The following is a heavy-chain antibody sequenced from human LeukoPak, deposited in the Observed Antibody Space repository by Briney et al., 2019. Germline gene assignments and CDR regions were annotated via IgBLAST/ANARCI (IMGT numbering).Heavy chain of an antibody. CDR3: ARGLKMAPRRYGY. V-gene: IGHV1-8*01. CDR2: MNPNSGNK. D-gene: IGHD5-24*01. CDR1: GYTFTSYD. J-gene: IGHJ4*02. Sequence: ASVKVSCKASGYTFTSYDINWVRQATGQGLEWMGWMNPNSGNKGYAQKFQGSVTMNRNTSISTAYMEMSRLRSEDPAVYSCARGLKMAPRRYGYWGQGPLDTVSS.